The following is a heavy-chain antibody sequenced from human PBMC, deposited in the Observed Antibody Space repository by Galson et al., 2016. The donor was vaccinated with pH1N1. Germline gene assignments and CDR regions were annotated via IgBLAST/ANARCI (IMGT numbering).Heavy chain of an antibody. CDR2: IDPDGTT. J-gene: IGHJ4*02. Sequence: SLRLSCADSEFIVSNKYMTWVRQAPGKGLEFVSFIDPDGTTYFADSVKVRLTVSRDNSKITLSLQMNNLRSDDTAVYYCARGRRMMPFEVVTPAYWGQGTLVTVSS. CDR1: EFIVSNKY. V-gene: IGHV3-53*01. CDR3: ARGRRMMPFEVVTPAY. D-gene: IGHD3-3*01.